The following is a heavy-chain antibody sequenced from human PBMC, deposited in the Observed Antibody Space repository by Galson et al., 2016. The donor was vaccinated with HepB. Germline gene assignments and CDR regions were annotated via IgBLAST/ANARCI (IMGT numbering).Heavy chain of an antibody. CDR3: AKESHRSGYDALDM. J-gene: IGHJ3*02. V-gene: IGHV3-23*01. CDR2: SASGDIT. CDR1: GLTFRSYT. D-gene: IGHD6-19*01. Sequence: SLRLSCAASGLTFRSYTFSWRRQAPGKGLEWVSVSASGDITYYAHSVKGRFTISRDKSKNTLFLNMISLRAEDTAVYYCAKESHRSGYDALDMWGQGTMVSVSS.